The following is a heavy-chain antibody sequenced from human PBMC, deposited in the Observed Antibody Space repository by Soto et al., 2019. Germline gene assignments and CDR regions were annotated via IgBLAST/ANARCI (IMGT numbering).Heavy chain of an antibody. CDR3: ARRGSGSYYDY. V-gene: IGHV3-23*01. D-gene: IGHD1-26*01. CDR1: GFTFSSYA. CDR2: ISGSGDST. Sequence: EVPLLESGGGLVQPGGSLRLSCAASGFTFSSYAMRWVRQAPVKGLEWVSAISGSGDSTYYADSVKGRFTISRDNSKNTLYLQMNSLRDEVTAVYYCARRGSGSYYDYWGQGTRVTVSS. J-gene: IGHJ4*02.